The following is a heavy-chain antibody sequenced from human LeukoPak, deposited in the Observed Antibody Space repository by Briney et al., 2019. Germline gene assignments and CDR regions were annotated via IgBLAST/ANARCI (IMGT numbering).Heavy chain of an antibody. CDR1: GITLSNYG. V-gene: IGHV3-23*01. CDR2: IGGSGAGT. Sequence: GGSLRLSCAVSGITLSNYGMSWVRQAPGKGLEWVAGIGGSGAGTNYADSVKGLFTISRDNSKNTLYLQMNSLRVEDTAVYFCAKRGVVIRVILVGFHKEAYYFDSWGQGALVTVSS. D-gene: IGHD3-22*01. J-gene: IGHJ4*02. CDR3: AKRGVVIRVILVGFHKEAYYFDS.